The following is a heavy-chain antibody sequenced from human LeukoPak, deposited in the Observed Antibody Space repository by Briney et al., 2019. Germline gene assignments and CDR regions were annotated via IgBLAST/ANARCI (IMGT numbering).Heavy chain of an antibody. Sequence: GGSLRPSCAASGFTFSSYWMHWVRQAPGKGLVWVSRISSDGSNTNYADSVKGRFTISRDNAKNTLFLQMNSLRAEDMAVYYCARGAPSVTLDYWGQGTLVTVSS. CDR2: ISSDGSNT. CDR3: ARGAPSVTLDY. V-gene: IGHV3-74*01. D-gene: IGHD4-17*01. J-gene: IGHJ4*02. CDR1: GFTFSSYW.